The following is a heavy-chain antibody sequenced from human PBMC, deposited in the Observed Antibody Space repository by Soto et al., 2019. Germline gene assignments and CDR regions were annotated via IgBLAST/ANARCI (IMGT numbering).Heavy chain of an antibody. CDR2: ISGSGGST. D-gene: IGHD3-10*01. J-gene: IGHJ4*02. CDR1: GFTFSSYA. Sequence: EVQLLESGGGLVQPGGSLSLSCAASGFTFSSYAMSWVRQAPGKGLEWVSAISGSGGSTYYAGSVKGRFTISRDNSKNEMFQQINSLRAEDTAVYYCAKDSEFIWFGGYFAYCGQGSLNTVSS. CDR3: AKDSEFIWFGGYFAY. V-gene: IGHV3-23*01.